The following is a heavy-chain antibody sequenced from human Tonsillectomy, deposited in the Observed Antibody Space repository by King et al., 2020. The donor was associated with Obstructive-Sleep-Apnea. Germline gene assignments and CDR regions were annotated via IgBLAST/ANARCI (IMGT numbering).Heavy chain of an antibody. CDR3: AKDHGYSGAQYYFDY. CDR2: ISHDGHSK. CDR1: GFTFSNFA. D-gene: IGHD6-25*01. Sequence: VQLVESGGGVVQPGGSLRLSCAASGFTFSNFAMHWVLQAPGKGLEWVAVISHDGHSKYYADSVKGRFTISRDSSKNTLFLQMNSLRAEDTAVYYCAKDHGYSGAQYYFDYWGQGTLVTVSS. J-gene: IGHJ4*02. V-gene: IGHV3-30*18.